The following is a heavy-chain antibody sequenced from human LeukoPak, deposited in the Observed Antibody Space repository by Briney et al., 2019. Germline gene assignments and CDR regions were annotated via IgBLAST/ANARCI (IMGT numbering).Heavy chain of an antibody. D-gene: IGHD2-2*01. Sequence: ASVKVSCKASGYTFTSYYMHWVRQAPGQGLEWMGIINPSGCSTSYAQKFQGRVTMTRDTSTSTVYMELSSLRSEATAVYYCAPPLYCSSTSCNSYYYRMDVWGQGTTVTVSS. CDR1: GYTFTSYY. J-gene: IGHJ6*02. CDR3: APPLYCSSTSCNSYYYRMDV. CDR2: INPSGCST. V-gene: IGHV1-46*01.